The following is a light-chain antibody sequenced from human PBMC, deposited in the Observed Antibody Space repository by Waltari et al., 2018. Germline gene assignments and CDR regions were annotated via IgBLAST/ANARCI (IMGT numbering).Light chain of an antibody. J-gene: IGKJ1*01. CDR2: GAS. CDR1: QSVSKY. Sequence: EIVLTQSPGTLSLSPGDRAILSCRARQSVSKYLAWYQQKPGQAPRLLIYGASSRATGIPDRFSGSGSGTDFSLTISRLEPEDFAVYYCQHYVSLPATFG. CDR3: QHYVSLPAT. V-gene: IGKV3-20*01.